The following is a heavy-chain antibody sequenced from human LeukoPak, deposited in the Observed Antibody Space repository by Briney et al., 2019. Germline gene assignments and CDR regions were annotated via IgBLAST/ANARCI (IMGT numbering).Heavy chain of an antibody. CDR2: IYYSGST. CDR1: GGSISSYY. V-gene: IGHV4-59*12. CDR3: ARNIVGATIGWFAP. D-gene: IGHD1-26*01. Sequence: KASETLSLTCTVSGGSISSYYWSWLRQPPGKGLEWIGYIYYSGSTNYNPSLKSRVTISVDKSKNQFSLKLSSVTAADTAVYYCARNIVGATIGWFAPWGQGTLVTVSS. J-gene: IGHJ5*02.